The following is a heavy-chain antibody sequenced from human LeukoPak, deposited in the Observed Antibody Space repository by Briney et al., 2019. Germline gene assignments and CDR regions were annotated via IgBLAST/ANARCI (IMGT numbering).Heavy chain of an antibody. Sequence: GESLKISCKGSGYSFTSYWIGWVRQMPGKGLEWMGIIYPGDSDTRYSPSFQGQVTISVDKSISTAYLQWSSLKASDTAMYYCARQADYYGSGSYRDYWGQGTLVTVPS. D-gene: IGHD3-10*01. J-gene: IGHJ4*02. CDR1: GYSFTSYW. V-gene: IGHV5-51*01. CDR3: ARQADYYGSGSYRDY. CDR2: IYPGDSDT.